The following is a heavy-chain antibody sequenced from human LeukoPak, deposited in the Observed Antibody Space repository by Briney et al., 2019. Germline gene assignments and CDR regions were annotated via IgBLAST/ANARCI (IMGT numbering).Heavy chain of an antibody. J-gene: IGHJ6*02. CDR2: VYYSGST. V-gene: IGHV4-59*08. CDR3: ARLTMVRGVINHYYYYGMDV. CDR1: GGSISSYY. Sequence: PSETLSLTCTVSGGSISSYYWSWIRQPPGKGLAWIGYVYYSGSTNYNPSLKSRVTISVDTSKNQFSLKLSSVTAADTAVYYCARLTMVRGVINHYYYYGMDVWGQGTTVTVSS. D-gene: IGHD3-10*01.